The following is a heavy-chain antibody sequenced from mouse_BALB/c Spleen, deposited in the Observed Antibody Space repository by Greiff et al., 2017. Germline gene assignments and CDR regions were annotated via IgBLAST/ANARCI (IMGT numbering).Heavy chain of an antibody. D-gene: IGHD2-4*01. CDR1: GFNIKDYY. J-gene: IGHJ4*01. CDR3: ARGIDYGGYAMDY. CDR2: IDPENGNT. V-gene: IGHV14-1*02. Sequence: VQLQQSGAELVRPGALVKLSCKASGFNIKDYYMHWVKQRPEQGLEWIGWIDPENGNTIYDPKFQGKASITADTSSNTAYLQLSSLTSEDTAVYYCARGIDYGGYAMDYWGQGTSVTVSS.